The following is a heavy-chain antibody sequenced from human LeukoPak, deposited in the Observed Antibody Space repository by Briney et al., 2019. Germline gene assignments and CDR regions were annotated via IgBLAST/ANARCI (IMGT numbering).Heavy chain of an antibody. J-gene: IGHJ4*02. Sequence: PGGSLRLSCAASGFTFSTSWMTWVRQAPGKGLEWVANIRQDGSSKYYVDSVKGRFTISRDNAKNSVYLQLNGLRVEDTAVYYCARDLSYFDYWGQGALVTVSS. CDR3: ARDLSYFDY. CDR1: GFTFSTSW. CDR2: IRQDGSSK. V-gene: IGHV3-7*01.